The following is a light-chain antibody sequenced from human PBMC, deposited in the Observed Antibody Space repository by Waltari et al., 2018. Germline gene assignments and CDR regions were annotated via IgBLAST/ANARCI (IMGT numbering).Light chain of an antibody. CDR2: DAS. Sequence: EIVLTQSPATLSLSPGDRATLSCRASQSVSRNLVWYQQKHGQAPRRLIYDASNRATGIPARFSGSGSGTDFTLTISSLEPEDFAVYYCQQRTNSWTFGQGTKVEIK. J-gene: IGKJ1*01. CDR1: QSVSRN. CDR3: QQRTNSWT. V-gene: IGKV3-11*01.